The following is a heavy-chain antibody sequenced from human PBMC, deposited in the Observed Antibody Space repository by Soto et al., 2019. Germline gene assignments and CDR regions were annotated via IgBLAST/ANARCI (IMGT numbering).Heavy chain of an antibody. CDR2: IVGGSGNI. CDR1: GFTFTSSA. CDR3: AARSGYYTSDYYMDV. D-gene: IGHD3-3*01. V-gene: IGHV1-58*02. Sequence: QMPLVQSGPEVKKPGTSVKVSCKASGFTFTSSAIQWVRQARGQRLEWIGWIVGGSGNIRYAQKFQERVTITSDMSANTDYMELSSLRSDKTDVYYCAARSGYYTSDYYMDVWGKGTTVTVSS. J-gene: IGHJ6*03.